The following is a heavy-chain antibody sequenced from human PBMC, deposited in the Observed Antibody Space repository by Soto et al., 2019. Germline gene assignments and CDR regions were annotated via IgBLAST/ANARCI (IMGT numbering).Heavy chain of an antibody. CDR1: GGTFSRYS. CDR2: IIPIFGIA. J-gene: IGHJ6*02. CDR3: AREDRDRETGLVPAAIDRMDV. D-gene: IGHD2-2*01. V-gene: IGHV1-69*08. Sequence: QVQLVQSGAEVKKPGSSVKVSCKASGGTFSRYSITWVRQAPGHGLEWIGRIIPIFGIASYAQKFQGRVTITAAESTITAYMELSSLRSDDTAVYYCAREDRDRETGLVPAAIDRMDVWGQGTTVTVSS.